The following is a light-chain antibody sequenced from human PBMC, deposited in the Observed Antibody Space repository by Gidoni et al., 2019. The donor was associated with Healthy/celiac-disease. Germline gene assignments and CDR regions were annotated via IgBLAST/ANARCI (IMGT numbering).Light chain of an antibody. CDR3: QQYGSSRVT. Sequence: EIVLTQSPGTLSLPPGERATLSCRATQSVSSSYLAWYQQKPGQAPRLLIYGASSRATGIPDRFSGSGSGTDFTLTISRLEPEDFAVYYCQQYGSSRVTFGPGTKVDIK. CDR2: GAS. CDR1: QSVSSSY. V-gene: IGKV3-20*01. J-gene: IGKJ3*01.